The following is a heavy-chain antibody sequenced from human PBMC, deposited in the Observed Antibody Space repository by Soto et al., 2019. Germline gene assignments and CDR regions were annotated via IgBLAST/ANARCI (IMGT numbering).Heavy chain of an antibody. CDR1: GYTFSNYW. D-gene: IGHD1-26*01. CDR3: AKRRVSGGSHRHAPVVCDY. J-gene: IGHJ4*03. CDR2: ICPGDSDT. Sequence: GESLKISCKGSGYTFSNYWIAWVRQMPGKGLEWMGIICPGDSDTRYSPSFQGQVTISADKSISTAYLQWSSLKASDTAMYYCAKRRVSGGSHRHAPVVCDYWGQGTMVTVSS. V-gene: IGHV5-51*01.